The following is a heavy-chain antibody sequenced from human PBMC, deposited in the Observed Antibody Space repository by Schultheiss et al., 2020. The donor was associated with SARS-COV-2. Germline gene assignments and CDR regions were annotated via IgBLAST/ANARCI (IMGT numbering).Heavy chain of an antibody. CDR2: ISSSSSYI. J-gene: IGHJ4*02. CDR1: GFTVSTNY. D-gene: IGHD6-13*01. V-gene: IGHV3-21*01. Sequence: GGSLRLSCAASGFTVSTNYMSWVRQAPGKGLEWVSSISSSSSYIYYADSVKGRFTISRDNAKNSLYLQMNSLRAEDTAVYYCARDMVAAAGTGGDYWGQGTLVTVSS. CDR3: ARDMVAAAGTGGDY.